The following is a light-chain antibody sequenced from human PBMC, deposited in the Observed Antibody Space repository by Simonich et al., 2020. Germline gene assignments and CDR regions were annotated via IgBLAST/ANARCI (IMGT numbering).Light chain of an antibody. CDR3: QQYNNCPQT. Sequence: EIVMTQSPATMSVSPGERPTLSCRATQSVSSNLAWYQQKPGQAPRLLIYGASTRATGIPARFSGSGSGTEFTLTISSLQSEDFAVYYCQQYNNCPQTFGQGTKLEIK. J-gene: IGKJ2*01. V-gene: IGKV3-15*01. CDR1: QSVSSN. CDR2: GAS.